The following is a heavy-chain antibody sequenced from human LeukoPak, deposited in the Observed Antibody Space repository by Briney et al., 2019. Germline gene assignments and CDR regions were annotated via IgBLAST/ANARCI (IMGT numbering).Heavy chain of an antibody. CDR1: GFTFSTYA. V-gene: IGHV3-64*04. D-gene: IGHD2-2*01. Sequence: GGSLRLSCSASGFTFSTYAMHWVRQAPGKGLEYVSAISSNGGGTYYADSVKGRFTISRDNSKNTLYFQMDSLRAEDTAVYYCARGYCSSTSCYGGWWFDLWGQGTLVTVSS. J-gene: IGHJ5*02. CDR3: ARGYCSSTSCYGGWWFDL. CDR2: ISSNGGGT.